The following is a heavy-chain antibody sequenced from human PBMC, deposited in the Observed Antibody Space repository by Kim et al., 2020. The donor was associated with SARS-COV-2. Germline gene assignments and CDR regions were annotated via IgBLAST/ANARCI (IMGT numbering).Heavy chain of an antibody. J-gene: IGHJ2*01. CDR3: ARVPMRDSGYPPHWYFDL. CDR2: ISYDGSNK. CDR1: GFTFSSYA. D-gene: IGHD3-22*01. Sequence: GGSLRLSCAASGFTFSSYAMHWVRQAPGKGLEWVAVISYDGSNKYYADSVKGRFTISRDNSKNTLYLQMNSLRAEDTAVYYCARVPMRDSGYPPHWYFDLWGSGTLVTVSS. V-gene: IGHV3-30-3*01.